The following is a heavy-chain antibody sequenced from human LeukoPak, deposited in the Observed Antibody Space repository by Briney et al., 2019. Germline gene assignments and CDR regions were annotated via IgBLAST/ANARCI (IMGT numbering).Heavy chain of an antibody. Sequence: GGSLRLSCAVSEFTFSNYWMHWVRQAPGKGLVWVSRIKSDGSSASYADSVKGRFTISRDNAKNTLYLQMNSLRAEDTAVYYCTRRRAVGGFDPWGQGTLVTVSS. CDR1: EFTFSNYW. D-gene: IGHD1-26*01. CDR2: IKSDGSSA. CDR3: TRRRAVGGFDP. J-gene: IGHJ5*02. V-gene: IGHV3-74*01.